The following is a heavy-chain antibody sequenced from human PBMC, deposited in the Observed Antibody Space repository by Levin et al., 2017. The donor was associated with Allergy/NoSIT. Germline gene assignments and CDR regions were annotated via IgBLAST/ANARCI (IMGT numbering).Heavy chain of an antibody. V-gene: IGHV3-23*01. Sequence: LSLTCAASGFTFSSYAMSWVRPAPGKGLEWVSAISGSGGSTYYADSVKRRFTISRDNSKNTLYLQMNSLRAEDTAVYYCAKPRTVTTSHYFDYWRQGTLVTVSS. CDR1: GFTFSSYA. J-gene: IGHJ4*02. CDR2: ISGSGGST. CDR3: AKPRTVTTSHYFDY. D-gene: IGHD4-17*01.